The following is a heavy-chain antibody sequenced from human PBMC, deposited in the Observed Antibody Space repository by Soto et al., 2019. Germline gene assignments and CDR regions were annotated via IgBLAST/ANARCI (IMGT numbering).Heavy chain of an antibody. CDR3: ARDLRTRLHDF. D-gene: IGHD2-2*01. CDR1: GVSISSGGYD. J-gene: IGHJ4*02. V-gene: IGHV4-31*02. CDR2: IEYTEST. Sequence: PSGTLSLTCTVSGVSISSGGYDWSWIRQHRGKGGGWLGYIEYTESTYDDPSLKSRVTRAVDTAKNQFSLNESSVNAADTAVYDCARDLRTRLHDFWGRVTLVAVSS.